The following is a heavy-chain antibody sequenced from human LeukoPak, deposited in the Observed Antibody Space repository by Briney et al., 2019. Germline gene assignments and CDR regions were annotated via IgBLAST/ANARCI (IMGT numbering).Heavy chain of an antibody. D-gene: IGHD1-26*01. CDR2: IYTSGST. CDR1: GGSISSYY. CDR3: ARDTPEPIVGATGYFDY. J-gene: IGHJ4*02. Sequence: PSETLSLTCTVSGGSISSYYWSWIRQPAGKGLEWIGRIYTSGSTNYNPSLKSRVSMSVDTSKNQFSLKLSSVTAADTAVYYCARDTPEPIVGATGYFDYWGQGTLVTVSS. V-gene: IGHV4-4*07.